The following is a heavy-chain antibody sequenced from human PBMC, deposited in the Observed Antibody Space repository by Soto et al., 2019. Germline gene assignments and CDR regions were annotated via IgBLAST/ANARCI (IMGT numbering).Heavy chain of an antibody. D-gene: IGHD6-19*01. J-gene: IGHJ6*02. CDR3: ARGWAAGTPYYYGMDV. V-gene: IGHV3-48*02. CDR2: ISSSSSTI. Sequence: EVQLVESGGGLVQPGGSLRLSCAASGFTFSSYSMNWVRQAPGKGLEWVSYISSSSSTIYYADSVKGRFTISRDNAKNSLYLQMNSLRDEDTAVYYCARGWAAGTPYYYGMDVWGQGTTVTVSS. CDR1: GFTFSSYS.